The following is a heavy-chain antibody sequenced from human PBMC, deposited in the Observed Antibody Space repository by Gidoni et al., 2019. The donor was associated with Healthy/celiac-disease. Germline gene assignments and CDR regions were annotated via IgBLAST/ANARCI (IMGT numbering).Heavy chain of an antibody. CDR1: GFTVSSNY. D-gene: IGHD3-22*01. Sequence: EVQLVESGGGLIQPGGSLRLSCAASGFTVSSNYMRWVRQAPGKGLEWVSVIYSGGSTYYADSVKGRFTISRDNSKNTLYLQMNSLRAEDTAVYYCASGGAYYYDSLFDYWGQGTLVTVSS. CDR3: ASGGAYYYDSLFDY. J-gene: IGHJ4*02. CDR2: IYSGGST. V-gene: IGHV3-53*01.